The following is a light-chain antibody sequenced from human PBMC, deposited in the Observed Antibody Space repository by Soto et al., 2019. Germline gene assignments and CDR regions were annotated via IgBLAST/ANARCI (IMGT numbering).Light chain of an antibody. CDR1: QNLGSGY. V-gene: IGKV3-20*01. Sequence: EIVLTQSPGTLSLSPGDRATLAWRASQNLGSGYLAWYQQKPGQAPRILIYAASTRATGIPDRFSGSGSGTDYSLTISRLEPEDFAVYYCQQYDTSPRPFGQGTKGDI. J-gene: IGKJ1*01. CDR3: QQYDTSPRP. CDR2: AAS.